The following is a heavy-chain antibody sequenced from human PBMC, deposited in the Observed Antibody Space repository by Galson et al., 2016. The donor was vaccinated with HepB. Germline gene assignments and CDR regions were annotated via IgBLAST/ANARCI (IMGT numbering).Heavy chain of an antibody. CDR3: ARRLDTQRRIAGWGWGMDV. J-gene: IGHJ6*02. D-gene: IGHD3-16*01. V-gene: IGHV3-7*01. CDR2: INQDGREK. CDR1: GFTFRSYW. Sequence: SLRLSCAASGFTFRSYWMSWVRQAPGKGLEWVANINQDGREKYYVDSVKGRFTISRDNGKNSLYLKMSSLRVEDAGVYYCARRLDTQRRIAGWGWGMDVWGQGATVTVS.